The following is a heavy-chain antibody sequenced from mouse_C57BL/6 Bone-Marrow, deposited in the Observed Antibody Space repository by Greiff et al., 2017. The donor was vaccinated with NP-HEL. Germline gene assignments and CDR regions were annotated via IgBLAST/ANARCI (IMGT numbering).Heavy chain of an antibody. V-gene: IGHV1-81*01. CDR3: ARSGVYYGSSYGD. CDR1: GYTFTSYG. D-gene: IGHD1-1*01. CDR2: IYPRSGNT. J-gene: IGHJ3*01. Sequence: VKLMESGAELARPGASVKLSCKASGYTFTSYGISWVKQRTGQGLEWIGEIYPRSGNTYYNEKFKGKATLTADKSSSTAYMELRSLTSEDSAVYFCARSGVYYGSSYGDWGQGTLVTVSA.